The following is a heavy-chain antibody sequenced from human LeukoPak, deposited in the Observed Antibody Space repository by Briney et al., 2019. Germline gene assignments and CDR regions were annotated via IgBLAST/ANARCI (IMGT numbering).Heavy chain of an antibody. CDR1: GFTFSSYA. CDR3: AKAQGSGWTGYYYYGMDV. J-gene: IGHJ6*02. D-gene: IGHD6-19*01. Sequence: GGSLRLSCAASGFTFSSYAMSWVRQAPGKGLEWVSAISGSGGSTYYADSVKGRFTISRDKSKNTLYLQMNSLRAEDTAVYYCAKAQGSGWTGYYYYGMDVWGQGTTVTVSS. CDR2: ISGSGGST. V-gene: IGHV3-23*01.